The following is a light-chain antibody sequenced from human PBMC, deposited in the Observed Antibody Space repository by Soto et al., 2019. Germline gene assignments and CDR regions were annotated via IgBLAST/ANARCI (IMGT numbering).Light chain of an antibody. CDR3: QQYDKSLPPVT. Sequence: DIILTQSPAIVSVYPGERATLSCRASRSVSANLAWYQHKHGQAPRLLIYGASTRVTDIPARFSGSGSGTDFTLTINYLKSEDFGVYYCQQYDKSLPPVTFGGGTKVEI. CDR1: RSVSAN. J-gene: IGKJ4*01. V-gene: IGKV3-15*01. CDR2: GAS.